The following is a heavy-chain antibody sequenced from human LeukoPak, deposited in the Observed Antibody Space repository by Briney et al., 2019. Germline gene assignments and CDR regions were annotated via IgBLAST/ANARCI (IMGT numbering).Heavy chain of an antibody. CDR2: IYPGDSDT. Sequence: GESLKISCKGSGYSFTNYWIGWVRQMPGKGLELMGIIYPGDSDTRYSPSFQGQVTISADKSISTAYLQWSSLKASDTAMYYCARAYYYDTSGYVLGYWGQGTLVTVSS. D-gene: IGHD3-22*01. V-gene: IGHV5-51*03. J-gene: IGHJ4*02. CDR3: ARAYYYDTSGYVLGY. CDR1: GYSFTNYW.